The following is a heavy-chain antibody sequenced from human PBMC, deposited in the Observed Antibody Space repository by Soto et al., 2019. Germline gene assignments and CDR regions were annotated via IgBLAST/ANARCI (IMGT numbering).Heavy chain of an antibody. CDR1: GGTFSSYA. D-gene: IGHD2-21*01. CDR2: IIPIFGTA. Sequence: SVKVSCKASGGTFSSYAISWVRQAPGQGLEWMGGIIPIFGTANYAQKFQGRVTITADESTSTAYMELSSLRSEDTAVHYCARTPTYGMDVWGQGTTVTVSS. CDR3: ARTPTYGMDV. V-gene: IGHV1-69*13. J-gene: IGHJ6*02.